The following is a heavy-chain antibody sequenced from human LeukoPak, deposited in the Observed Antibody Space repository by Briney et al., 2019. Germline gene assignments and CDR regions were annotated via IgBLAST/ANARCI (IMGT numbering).Heavy chain of an antibody. CDR1: GFTFSSYD. CDR3: ARGGLEYYYYMDV. D-gene: IGHD5-24*01. J-gene: IGHJ6*03. CDR2: IGTAGDT. Sequence: GGSLRLSCAASGFTFSSYDMHWVRQATGKGLEWVSAIGTAGDTYYPGSVKGRFTISRENAQNSLYLQMNSLRAGDTAVYYCARGGLEYYYYMDVWGKGTTVTVSS. V-gene: IGHV3-13*01.